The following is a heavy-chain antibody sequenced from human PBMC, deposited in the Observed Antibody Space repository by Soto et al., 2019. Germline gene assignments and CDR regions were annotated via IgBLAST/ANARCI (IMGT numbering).Heavy chain of an antibody. CDR2: ISFDGVNK. D-gene: IGHD6-13*01. J-gene: IGHJ4*02. CDR1: GFTFSSHG. V-gene: IGHV3-30*03. Sequence: QVQLVESGGGVVQPEKSLRLSCAASGFTFSSHGMHWVRQAPGRGLEWVAVISFDGVNKYYADSVKGRFTISRDNSKNTLYLQMNSLRAEDTAVYYCVAIAAAGTVPKWGQGTLVTVSS. CDR3: VAIAAAGTVPK.